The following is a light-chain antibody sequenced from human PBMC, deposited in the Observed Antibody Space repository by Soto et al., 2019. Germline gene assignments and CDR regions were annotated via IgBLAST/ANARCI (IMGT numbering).Light chain of an antibody. J-gene: IGKJ1*01. CDR2: KAS. Sequence: DIQMTQSPSTLSASVGDRVTITCRASQSISDWLAWYQQKPGKAPNLLIYKASNLKSGVPSRFSGNGSGTEFTLTISSLQPDDFATYYCQQYNSYWTFGQGTKVDIK. CDR1: QSISDW. V-gene: IGKV1-5*03. CDR3: QQYNSYWT.